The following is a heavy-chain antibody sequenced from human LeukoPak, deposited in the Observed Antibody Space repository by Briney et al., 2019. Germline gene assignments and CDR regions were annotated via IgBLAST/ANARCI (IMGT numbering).Heavy chain of an antibody. J-gene: IGHJ4*02. Sequence: PGESLRLSCAASGLTFSGSAMSWVRQAPGKGLEWVSLISGSGNSTYYADSVKGRFTISRDNSKNTLYLQMNSLRAEDTAVYYCAKVLVLVSANRYYFDYWGQGTLVTVSS. V-gene: IGHV3-23*01. CDR1: GLTFSGSA. D-gene: IGHD2-15*01. CDR3: AKVLVLVSANRYYFDY. CDR2: ISGSGNST.